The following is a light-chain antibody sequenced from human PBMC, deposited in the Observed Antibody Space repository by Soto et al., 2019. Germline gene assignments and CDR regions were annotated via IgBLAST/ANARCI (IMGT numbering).Light chain of an antibody. Sequence: QSALTQPASVSGSPGQSITISCTGTSSDVGGYNYVSWYRQHPGKAPKLIIYEVTNRPSGVSNRFAGSKSGNTASLTISGLQPEDEADYYCTLYTSDNTLVFATGTKVTVL. CDR1: SSDVGGYNY. CDR2: EVT. V-gene: IGLV2-14*01. J-gene: IGLJ1*01. CDR3: TLYTSDNTLV.